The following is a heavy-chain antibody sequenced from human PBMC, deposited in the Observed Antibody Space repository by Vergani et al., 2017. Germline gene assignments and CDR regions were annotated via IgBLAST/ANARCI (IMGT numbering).Heavy chain of an antibody. CDR2: IKEDGTEK. D-gene: IGHD1-26*01. J-gene: IGHJ4*02. Sequence: EVQLLESGGGLAQPGGSLRLSCAASGFNVGHYWMSWVRQAPGKGLEWVANIKEDGTEKYYLDSVKGRFTISRDIAENSIYLEMNSLRVEDTAVYYCAREGVPRCCIVGAPDFWGQGTQVTVSS. V-gene: IGHV3-7*01. CDR1: GFNVGHYW. CDR3: AREGVPRCCIVGAPDF.